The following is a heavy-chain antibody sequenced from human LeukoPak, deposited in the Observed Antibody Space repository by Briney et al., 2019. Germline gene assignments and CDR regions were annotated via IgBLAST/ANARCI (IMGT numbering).Heavy chain of an antibody. J-gene: IGHJ3*02. CDR1: GFTFSSYA. Sequence: PGGSLRLPCAASGFTFSSYAMHWVRQAPGKGLEWVAVISYDGSNKYYADSVKGRFTISRDNSKNTLYLQMNSLRAEDTAVYYCARSSSPTYYYDSSGYQYDAFDIWGQRTMVTVSS. D-gene: IGHD3-22*01. CDR3: ARSSSPTYYYDSSGYQYDAFDI. CDR2: ISYDGSNK. V-gene: IGHV3-30-3*01.